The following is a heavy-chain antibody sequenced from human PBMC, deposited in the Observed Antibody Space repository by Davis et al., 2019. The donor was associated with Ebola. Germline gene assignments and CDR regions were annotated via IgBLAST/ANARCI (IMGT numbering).Heavy chain of an antibody. V-gene: IGHV1-18*01. D-gene: IGHD2-2*01. CDR1: GGTFSSYA. CDR2: ISAYNGNT. CDR3: ARGIVVVPAAHAGWFDP. J-gene: IGHJ5*02. Sequence: ASVKVSCKASGGTFSSYAISWVRQAPGQGLEWMGWISAYNGNTNYAQKLQGRVTMTTDTSTSTAYRELRSLRSDDTAVYYCARGIVVVPAAHAGWFDPWGQGTLVTVSS.